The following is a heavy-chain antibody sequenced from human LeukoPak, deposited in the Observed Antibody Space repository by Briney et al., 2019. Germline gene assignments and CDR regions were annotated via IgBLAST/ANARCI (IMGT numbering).Heavy chain of an antibody. J-gene: IGHJ6*02. Sequence: GGSLRLSCAASGFTFSSYAMSWVRQAPGKGPEWVSTISGGAGSTHYADSVKGRFTISRDNSKNTLYLQMSSLRAEDTAVYYCAKGYCGGDCPLDVWGQGTTVTVSS. D-gene: IGHD2-21*02. CDR3: AKGYCGGDCPLDV. CDR2: ISGGAGST. V-gene: IGHV3-23*01. CDR1: GFTFSSYA.